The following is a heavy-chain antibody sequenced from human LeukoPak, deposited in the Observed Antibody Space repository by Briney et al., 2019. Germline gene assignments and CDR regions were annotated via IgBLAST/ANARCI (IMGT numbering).Heavy chain of an antibody. CDR3: AIERVAVASKGFDP. D-gene: IGHD6-19*01. Sequence: ASVKVFCKASGYTFTGYYMPWVRQAPGQGLEWMGWINPNSGGTNYAQQFQVWVTMTRDTSISTAYVELTRMRSDDTAVYCCAIERVAVASKGFDPWAQGPLVTFPS. V-gene: IGHV1-2*04. CDR1: GYTFTGYY. J-gene: IGHJ5*02. CDR2: INPNSGGT.